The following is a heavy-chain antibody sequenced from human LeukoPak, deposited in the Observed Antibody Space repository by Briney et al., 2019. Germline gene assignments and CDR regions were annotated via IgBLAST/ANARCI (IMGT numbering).Heavy chain of an antibody. D-gene: IGHD3-16*01. CDR3: ARVIGSYGDSAY. CDR1: GFTFSYYS. Sequence: GGSLRLSCAASGFTFSYYSMNWVRQALGKGLEWLSYISSTSSAIYYADSLKGRFTISRDNAKNSLYLQMNSLRAEDTAVYYCARVIGSYGDSAYWGQGTLVTVSS. J-gene: IGHJ4*02. CDR2: ISSTSSAI. V-gene: IGHV3-48*04.